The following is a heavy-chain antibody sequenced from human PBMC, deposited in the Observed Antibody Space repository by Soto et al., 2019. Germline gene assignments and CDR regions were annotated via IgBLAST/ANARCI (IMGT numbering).Heavy chain of an antibody. J-gene: IGHJ5*02. Sequence: PGGSLRLSCAASGFTFSSYSMNWVRQAPGKGLEWVSSISSSSSYIYYADSVKGRFTISRDNAKNSLYLQMNSLRAEDTAVYYCASFIAARPLNWFDPWGQGTLVTVSS. CDR1: GFTFSSYS. V-gene: IGHV3-21*01. D-gene: IGHD6-6*01. CDR2: ISSSSSYI. CDR3: ASFIAARPLNWFDP.